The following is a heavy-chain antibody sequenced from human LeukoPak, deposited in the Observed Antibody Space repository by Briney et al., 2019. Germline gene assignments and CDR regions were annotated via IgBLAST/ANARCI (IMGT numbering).Heavy chain of an antibody. CDR3: AREGLYCSTTTCYFDY. CDR1: GFTFSSYS. Sequence: GGSLRLSCAASGFTFSSYSMTWVRQAPGKGLEWVSSISSSSTYIYYADSVKGRFTISRDSAKNSLYLQMNSLRVEDTAVYYFAREGLYCSTTTCYFDYWGQGTLVTVSS. V-gene: IGHV3-21*01. J-gene: IGHJ4*02. D-gene: IGHD2-2*01. CDR2: ISSSSTYI.